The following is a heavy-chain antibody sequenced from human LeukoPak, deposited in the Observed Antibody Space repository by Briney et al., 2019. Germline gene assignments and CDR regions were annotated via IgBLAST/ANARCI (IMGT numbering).Heavy chain of an antibody. CDR2: VSYSRST. J-gene: IGHJ3*02. V-gene: IGHV4-59*01. CDR1: GGSISSYY. D-gene: IGHD4-17*01. Sequence: SETLSLTCTASGGSISSYYWSWIRQPPGKVLEWIGYVSYSRSTNYNPSLKSRVTISVDTSKNQFSLKLSSVTAADTAVYYCAKAQPYGDNPPGAFDIWGQGTMVTVSS. CDR3: AKAQPYGDNPPGAFDI.